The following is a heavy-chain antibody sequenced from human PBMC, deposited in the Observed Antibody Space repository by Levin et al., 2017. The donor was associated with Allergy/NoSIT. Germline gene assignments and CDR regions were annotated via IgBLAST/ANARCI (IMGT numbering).Heavy chain of an antibody. CDR3: AKEYGRGWPSLSYFDC. J-gene: IGHJ4*02. CDR1: GFTFSSHG. D-gene: IGHD6-19*01. Sequence: GESLKISCAASGFTFSSHGMSWVRQVPGGGLEWLSVISGSGDRTDYEASVKGRFTISRDNSKSTLYLDMVSLRAEDTAVYYCAKEYGRGWPSLSYFDCGGQGTLVTVSS. CDR2: ISGSGDRT. V-gene: IGHV3-23*01.